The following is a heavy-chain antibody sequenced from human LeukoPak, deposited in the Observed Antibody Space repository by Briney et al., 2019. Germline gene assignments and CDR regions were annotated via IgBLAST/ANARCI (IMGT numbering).Heavy chain of an antibody. Sequence: ASVKVSCKASGYTFTGYYMHWVRQAPGQGLEWMGWINPNSGGTNYAQKFQGRVTMTRDTSISTAYMELSRLRSDDTAVYYCASAGISTYYYDSSGYSGAFDIWGQGTMVTVSS. J-gene: IGHJ3*02. CDR1: GYTFTGYY. V-gene: IGHV1-2*02. CDR2: INPNSGGT. D-gene: IGHD3-22*01. CDR3: ASAGISTYYYDSSGYSGAFDI.